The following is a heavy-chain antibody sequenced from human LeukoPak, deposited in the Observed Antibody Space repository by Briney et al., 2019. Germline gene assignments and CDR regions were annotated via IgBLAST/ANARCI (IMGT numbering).Heavy chain of an antibody. CDR1: GASISSSNYY. CDR2: IYSSGNT. Sequence: PSETLSLTCAVSGASISSSNYYWGWVRQSPGKGLEWIGNIYSSGNTYYNASLKSRVTMYIDTSKNQFSLKLSSVTAADTAVYYCARHLLRYFDWPDAFDICGQGTMVTVSS. D-gene: IGHD3-9*01. V-gene: IGHV4-39*01. J-gene: IGHJ3*02. CDR3: ARHLLRYFDWPDAFDI.